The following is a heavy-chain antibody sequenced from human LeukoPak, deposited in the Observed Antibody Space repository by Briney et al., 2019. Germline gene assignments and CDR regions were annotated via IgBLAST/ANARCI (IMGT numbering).Heavy chain of an antibody. J-gene: IGHJ4*02. D-gene: IGHD2-15*01. Sequence: GGSLRLSCAASGFTFTSYSMNWVRQAPGKGLEWVSAISASGDATYYADSVKGRFTISRDNSKSILYLQMNSLRADDTAVYYCANHLEYCSTGSCSFFDYWGQGTLVTVSS. V-gene: IGHV3-23*01. CDR3: ANHLEYCSTGSCSFFDY. CDR2: ISASGDAT. CDR1: GFTFTSYS.